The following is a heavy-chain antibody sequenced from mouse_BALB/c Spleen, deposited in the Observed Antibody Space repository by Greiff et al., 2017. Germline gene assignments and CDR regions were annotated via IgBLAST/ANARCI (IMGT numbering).Heavy chain of an antibody. CDR2: INPSTGYT. CDR3: ALRLRCAMDY. CDR1: GYTFTSYW. V-gene: IGHV1-7*01. J-gene: IGHJ4*01. Sequence: QVQLQQSGAELAKPGASVKMSCKASGYTFTSYWMHWVKQRPGQGLEWIGYINPSTGYTEYNQKFKDKATLTADKSSSTAYMQLSSLTSEDSAVYYCALRLRCAMDYWGQGTAVTVSA. D-gene: IGHD1-2*01.